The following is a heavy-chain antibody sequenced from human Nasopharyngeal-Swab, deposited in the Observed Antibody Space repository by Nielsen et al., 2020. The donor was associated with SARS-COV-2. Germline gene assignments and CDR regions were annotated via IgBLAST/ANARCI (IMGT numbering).Heavy chain of an antibody. D-gene: IGHD1-1*01. CDR2: ISSSSSYI. Sequence: GGSLRFSCAASGFTFSSYSMNWVRQAPGKGLEWVSSISSSSSYIYYADSVKGRFTISRDNAKNSLYLQMNSLRAEDTAVYYCARASRGTSTRTFDYWGQGTLVTVSS. CDR1: GFTFSSYS. J-gene: IGHJ4*02. V-gene: IGHV3-21*01. CDR3: ARASRGTSTRTFDY.